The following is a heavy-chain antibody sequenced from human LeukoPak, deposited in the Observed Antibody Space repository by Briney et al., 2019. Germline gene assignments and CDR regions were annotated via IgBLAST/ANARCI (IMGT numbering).Heavy chain of an antibody. CDR1: GYTFTSYD. Sequence: ASVKVSCKASGYTFTSYDINWVRQATGQGLEWMGWMNPNSGNTGYAQKFQGRVTITRNTSISTAYMELSGLRSEDTAVYYCVVEAFGWFDPWDQGTLVTVSS. CDR3: VVEAFGWFDP. D-gene: IGHD3-3*01. V-gene: IGHV1-8*03. J-gene: IGHJ5*02. CDR2: MNPNSGNT.